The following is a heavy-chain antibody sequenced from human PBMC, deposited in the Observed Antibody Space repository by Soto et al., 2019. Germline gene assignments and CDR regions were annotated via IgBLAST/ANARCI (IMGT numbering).Heavy chain of an antibody. CDR3: ATHGSN. CDR2: IYYSGIT. J-gene: IGHJ4*02. Sequence: SETLSLTCTVSGVSISNSSYCWGWIRRPPGKGLEWIGTIYYSGITYYNPSLKSRVTISVDTSKNQFSLKLTSVTAADTAVYYCATHGSNWGQGTLVTVSS. CDR1: GVSISNSSYC. V-gene: IGHV4-39*01.